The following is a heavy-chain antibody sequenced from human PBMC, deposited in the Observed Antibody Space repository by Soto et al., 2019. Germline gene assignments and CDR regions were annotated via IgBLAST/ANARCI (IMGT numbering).Heavy chain of an antibody. J-gene: IGHJ4*02. CDR3: AGSGSYRDIDY. V-gene: IGHV4-4*02. CDR1: GGSISSRNW. Sequence: SETLSLTCAVSGGSISSRNWWIWVRQPPGKGLEWIGEIHHSGSTNPNPSLKSRVTTSVVKSKNQFSLKLTSVTAAAPAVYYCAGSGSYRDIDYWGQGTLVTVSS. CDR2: IHHSGST. D-gene: IGHD3-10*01.